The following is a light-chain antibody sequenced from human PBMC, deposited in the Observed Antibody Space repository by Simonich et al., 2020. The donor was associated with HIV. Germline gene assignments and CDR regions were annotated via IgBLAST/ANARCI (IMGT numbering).Light chain of an antibody. J-gene: IGKJ5*01. V-gene: IGKV1-13*02. CDR2: DAS. CDR1: QGISSA. CDR3: QQFNSYPQT. Sequence: AIQLNQSPSSLSASVGDRVTITCRASQGISSALAWYQQKPGKAPKLLIYDASSLESGVPSRFSGSGSGTDFTLTISSLQPEDFATYYCQQFNSYPQTFGQGTRLEIK.